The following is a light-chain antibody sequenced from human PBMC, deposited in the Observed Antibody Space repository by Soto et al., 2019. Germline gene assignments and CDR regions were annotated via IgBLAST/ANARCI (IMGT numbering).Light chain of an antibody. CDR3: CSYKSSSTLYV. CDR1: SSDIGAYNY. V-gene: IGLV2-14*03. Sequence: QSVLTQPASVSGSPGQSITISCTGTSSDIGAYNYVPWYQQHPGKAPKLIIYDVTNRPAGISSRFSASKSGNTASLTISVLQAEDEADYYCCSYKSSSTLYVFGTGTKVTVL. CDR2: DVT. J-gene: IGLJ1*01.